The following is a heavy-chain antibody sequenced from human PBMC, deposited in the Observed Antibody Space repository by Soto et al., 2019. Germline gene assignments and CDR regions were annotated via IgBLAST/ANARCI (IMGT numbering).Heavy chain of an antibody. Sequence: MRLYWAASGFTFSNYVMHWARQAPGKGLEWVAVISYDGSTKYYSDSVRGRFTISRDNSKNTLFLQMNSLIPEDTAVYYCAKDQYQLIRRCYGLDVWGQGTTATDSS. CDR1: GFTFSNYV. CDR3: AKDQYQLIRRCYGLDV. V-gene: IGHV3-30*18. D-gene: IGHD2-2*01. J-gene: IGHJ6*02. CDR2: ISYDGSTK.